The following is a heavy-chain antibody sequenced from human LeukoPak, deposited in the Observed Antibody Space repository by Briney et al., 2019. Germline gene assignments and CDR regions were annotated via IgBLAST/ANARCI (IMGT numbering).Heavy chain of an antibody. V-gene: IGHV4-59*01. CDR2: IYSTGST. D-gene: IGHD1-26*01. Sequence: PSETPSLTCTVSGASMSNYYWSRIRQPPGKGLEWIGCIYSTGSTDFNPSLKSPVTMSLDTSKNQFSLKLSSVTAADTAVYFCAKGAYEPFDYWGQGILVTVSS. CDR1: GASMSNYY. CDR3: AKGAYEPFDY. J-gene: IGHJ4*02.